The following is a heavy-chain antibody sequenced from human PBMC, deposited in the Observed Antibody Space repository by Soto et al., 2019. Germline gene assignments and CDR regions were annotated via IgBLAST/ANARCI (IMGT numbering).Heavy chain of an antibody. Sequence: PGGSLRLSCAASGFTLRTYTMNWVRQAPGKGLEWVSSISISSSDRYYADSVRGRFTISRDNAKNTLYLEMHSLTAEDTAVYYCARERTSKGGMDVWGQGTTVTVSS. CDR3: ARERTSKGGMDV. CDR2: ISISSSDR. V-gene: IGHV3-21*06. CDR1: GFTLRTYT. J-gene: IGHJ6*02.